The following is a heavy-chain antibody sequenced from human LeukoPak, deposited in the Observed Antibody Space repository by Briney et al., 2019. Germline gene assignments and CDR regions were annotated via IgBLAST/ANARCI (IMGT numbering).Heavy chain of an antibody. V-gene: IGHV3-23*01. Sequence: LPGGSLRLSCAASGFTFSTYDMTWVRQAPGKGLEWFSAIDSSGSTYYEDSVKGQFTISRDNSKNKLYLQMNTLRAEDTAIYYCANPFYGAGPRRYWGQGTLVTVSS. CDR2: IDSSGST. J-gene: IGHJ4*02. CDR3: ANPFYGAGPRRY. CDR1: GFTFSTYD. D-gene: IGHD3-10*01.